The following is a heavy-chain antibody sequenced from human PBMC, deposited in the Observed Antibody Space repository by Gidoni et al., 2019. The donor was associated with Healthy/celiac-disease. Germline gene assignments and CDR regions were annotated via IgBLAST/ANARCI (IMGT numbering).Heavy chain of an antibody. D-gene: IGHD3-10*01. CDR1: GGSISSSNW. V-gene: IGHV4-4*02. J-gene: IGHJ6*02. CDR2: IYHSGNT. Sequence: QVQLQESGPGLVKPSGTLSLTCAVSGGSISSSNWWSGVRPPPRTGLEWIGEIYHSGNTNYNPSLKIRVTISVDKSKDQFSLKLSSVTAADTAVYYCETAPTYGASGYYGMDVWGQGTTVTVSS. CDR3: ETAPTYGASGYYGMDV.